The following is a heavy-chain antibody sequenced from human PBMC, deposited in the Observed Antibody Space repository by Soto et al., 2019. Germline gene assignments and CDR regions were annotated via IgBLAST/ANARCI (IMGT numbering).Heavy chain of an antibody. CDR1: GGSISSDY. D-gene: IGHD3-22*01. CDR3: ARDLAYDSSGSPGY. V-gene: IGHV4-59*12. CDR2: IYYSGST. Sequence: KTSETLSLTCTVSGGSISSDYWSWIRQPPGKGLEWIGYIYYSGSTNYNPSLKSRVTISVDTSKNQFPLKLSSVTAADTAVYYCARDLAYDSSGSPGYWGQGTLVTVSS. J-gene: IGHJ4*02.